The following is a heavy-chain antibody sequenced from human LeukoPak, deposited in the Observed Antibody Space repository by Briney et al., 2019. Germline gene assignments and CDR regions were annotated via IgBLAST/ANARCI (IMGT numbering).Heavy chain of an antibody. Sequence: GGSLRLSCTASGFAFDEHGMSWVRQVPGKGLESVSGINWSGGSTGYADPLRGRFTISRDNAKNSLYLQMDSLRAEDTALYYCARAPITSPFYFDYWGQGTLVTVSS. J-gene: IGHJ4*02. CDR3: ARAPITSPFYFDY. CDR2: INWSGGST. CDR1: GFAFDEHG. D-gene: IGHD2-2*01. V-gene: IGHV3-20*04.